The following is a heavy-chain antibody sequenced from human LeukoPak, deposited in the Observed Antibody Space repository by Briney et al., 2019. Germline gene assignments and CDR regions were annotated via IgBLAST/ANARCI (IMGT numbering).Heavy chain of an antibody. V-gene: IGHV3-30-3*02. Sequence: GGSLRLSCAASGFTFSSYAMHWVRQAPGKGLEWVAVISYDGSNKYYADSVKGRFTISRDNSKNTLYLQMNSVRAEDTAVYYCAKYITVSTNSYYYYMDVWGKGTTVTVSS. CDR3: AKYITVSTNSYYYYMDV. CDR1: GFTFSSYA. D-gene: IGHD4-11*01. J-gene: IGHJ6*03. CDR2: ISYDGSNK.